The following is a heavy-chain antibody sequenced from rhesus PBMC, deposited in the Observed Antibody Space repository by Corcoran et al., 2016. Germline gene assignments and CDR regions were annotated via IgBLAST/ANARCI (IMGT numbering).Heavy chain of an antibody. CDR1: GGSISGYYY. CDR2: IYGSGGSN. D-gene: IGHD6-13*01. J-gene: IGHJ4*01. Sequence: QVQLQESGPGLVKPSETLSLTCAVSGGSISGYYYWSWIRPPPGKWLVWIGSIYGSGGSNYLTPYLKSRVTLSVDTSKNQVSLKLSSVTAADTAVYYCACLSSWSPDYWGQGVLVTVSS. CDR3: ACLSSWSPDY. V-gene: IGHV4S14*01.